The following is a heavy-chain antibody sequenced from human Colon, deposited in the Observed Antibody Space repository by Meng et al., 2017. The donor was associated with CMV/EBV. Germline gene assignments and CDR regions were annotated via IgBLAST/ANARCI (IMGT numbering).Heavy chain of an antibody. D-gene: IGHD5-18*01. J-gene: IGHJ6*02. CDR1: GGSISSSSYY. CDR2: IYYSGST. Sequence: SETLSLTCTVSGGSISSSSYYWGWIRQPPGKGLEWIGSIYYSGSTYYNPSLKSRVTISVDTSKNQFSLKLSSVTAADTAVYYCARSPDTAMVVYGMDVWGQGTTVTVSS. V-gene: IGHV4-39*07. CDR3: ARSPDTAMVVYGMDV.